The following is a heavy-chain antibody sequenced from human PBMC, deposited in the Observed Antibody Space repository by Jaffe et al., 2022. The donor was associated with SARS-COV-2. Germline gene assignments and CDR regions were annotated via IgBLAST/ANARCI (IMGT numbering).Heavy chain of an antibody. CDR3: AREDGQQLVYYYYYGMDV. CDR1: GFTFSSYS. V-gene: IGHV3-21*01. D-gene: IGHD6-13*01. CDR2: ISSSSTYI. J-gene: IGHJ6*02. Sequence: EVQLVESGGGLVKPGGSLRLSCAASGFTFSSYSMNWVRQAPGKGLEWVSSISSSSTYIYYADSVKGRFTISRDNAKNSLYLQMNSLRAEDTAVYYCAREDGQQLVYYYYYGMDVWGQGTTVTVSS.